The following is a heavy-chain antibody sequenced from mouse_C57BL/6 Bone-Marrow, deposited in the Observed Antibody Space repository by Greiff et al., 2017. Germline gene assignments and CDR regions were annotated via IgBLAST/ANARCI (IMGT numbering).Heavy chain of an antibody. CDR1: GYTFTDYN. Sequence: EVQLQQSGPELVKPGASVKMSCKASGYTFTDYNMHWVKQSHGKSLEWIGYINPNNGGTSYNQKFKGKATLTVNKSSSTAYMALRSLTSEDSAVYYCARSGYYGSVDYWGQVTTLTVSS. CDR3: ARSGYYGSVDY. V-gene: IGHV1-22*01. D-gene: IGHD1-1*01. CDR2: INPNNGGT. J-gene: IGHJ2*01.